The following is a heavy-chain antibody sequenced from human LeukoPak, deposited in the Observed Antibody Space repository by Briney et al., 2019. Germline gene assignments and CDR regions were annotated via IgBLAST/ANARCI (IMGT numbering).Heavy chain of an antibody. V-gene: IGHV4-4*07. J-gene: IGHJ4*02. Sequence: SETLSLTCTVSGASISSYYWSWIRQPAGKGLEWIGRIYTSGSTNYNPSLKSRVTISVDTPKNQFSLKLTSVTASDSAVYYCASSNWLRDANFDSWGQGTLVTVSS. CDR3: ASSNWLRDANFDS. CDR2: IYTSGST. CDR1: GASISSYY. D-gene: IGHD6-13*01.